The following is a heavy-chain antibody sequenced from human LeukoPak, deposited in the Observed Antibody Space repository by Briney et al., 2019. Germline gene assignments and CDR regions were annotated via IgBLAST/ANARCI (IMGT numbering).Heavy chain of an antibody. J-gene: IGHJ4*02. CDR1: GFTFSSYA. CDR2: ISWSGGST. Sequence: GGSLRLSCAASGFTFSSYAMSWVRQAPGKGLEWVSAISWSGGSTYYADSVKGRFTISSDNPKHTLYLQMNSLRPDDIAAYYCAEESTTTLGHDFWRGYPPGYSFDYWGQGTLVTVS. D-gene: IGHD3-3*01. V-gene: IGHV3-23*01. CDR3: AEESTTTLGHDFWRGYPPGYSFDY.